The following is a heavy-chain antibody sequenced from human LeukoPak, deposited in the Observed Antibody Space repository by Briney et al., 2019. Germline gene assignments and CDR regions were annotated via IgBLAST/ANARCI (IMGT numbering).Heavy chain of an antibody. CDR3: EGYSVVGVPGIDF. CDR1: GDSISKYY. CDR2: IYYSGIT. D-gene: IGHD2-15*01. J-gene: IGHJ4*02. V-gene: IGHV4-59*08. Sequence: KPSETLSLTCTLSGDSISKYYGSWIRQPPGGGLEWIGYIYYSGITNYNPSLRGRVTMSLDTSKNQFSLKVTSVTAADTAVYYCEGYSVVGVPGIDFWGQGTLVTVSS.